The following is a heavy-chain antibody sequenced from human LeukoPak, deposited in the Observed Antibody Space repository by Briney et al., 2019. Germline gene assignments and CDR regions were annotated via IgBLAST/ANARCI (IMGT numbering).Heavy chain of an antibody. D-gene: IGHD3-22*01. CDR1: GGSISSSSYY. V-gene: IGHV4-39*07. CDR3: ARDSLAPSGYSDY. J-gene: IGHJ4*02. Sequence: SETLSLTCTVSGGSISSSSYYWGWIRQPPGKGLEWIGSIYYSGSTYYNPSLKSRVTISVDTSKNQFSLKLSSVTAADTAVYYCARDSLAPSGYSDYWGQGTLVTVSS. CDR2: IYYSGST.